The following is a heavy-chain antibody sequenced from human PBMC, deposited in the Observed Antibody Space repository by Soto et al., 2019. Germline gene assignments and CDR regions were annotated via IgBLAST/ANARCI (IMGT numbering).Heavy chain of an antibody. J-gene: IGHJ4*02. Sequence: GESLKISCMGSGYSFRNFWIGWVRQMPGRGLEWMGTIYPGDSDTKYTPSFQGQVTISVDRSISTAYLQWSSLKASDTAIYYCARQYGVSLDYWGQGTLVTVSS. CDR2: IYPGDSDT. V-gene: IGHV5-51*01. CDR3: ARQYGVSLDY. D-gene: IGHD2-8*01. CDR1: GYSFRNFW.